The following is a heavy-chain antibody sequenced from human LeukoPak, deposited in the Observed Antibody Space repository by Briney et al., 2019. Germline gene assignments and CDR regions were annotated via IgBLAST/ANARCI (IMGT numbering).Heavy chain of an antibody. D-gene: IGHD5-24*01. V-gene: IGHV3-23*01. CDR3: AKGRRDGYNYPLFDH. J-gene: IGHJ4*01. Sequence: QTGGSLRLSCAASGFTFSFSAMNWVRQAPGKGLEWVATIIGNGFSTYYADSVNGRFIISGDNSQNSLFLQMNSLRAEDTAIYYCAKGRRDGYNYPLFDHWGHGALVTVSS. CDR2: IIGNGFST. CDR1: GFTFSFSA.